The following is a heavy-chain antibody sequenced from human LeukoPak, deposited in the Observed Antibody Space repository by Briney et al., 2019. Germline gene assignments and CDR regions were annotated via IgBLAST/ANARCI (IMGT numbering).Heavy chain of an antibody. CDR3: ARDYGSGSYEDY. CDR1: GGTFSSYA. V-gene: IGHV1-69*04. J-gene: IGHJ4*02. CDR2: IIPILGIA. D-gene: IGHD3-10*01. Sequence: SVKVSCKASGGTFSSYAISWVRQAPGQGLEWMGRIIPILGIANYAQKFQGRVTITADKSTSTAYMELSSLRSEDTAVYYCARDYGSGSYEDYWGQGTLVTVSS.